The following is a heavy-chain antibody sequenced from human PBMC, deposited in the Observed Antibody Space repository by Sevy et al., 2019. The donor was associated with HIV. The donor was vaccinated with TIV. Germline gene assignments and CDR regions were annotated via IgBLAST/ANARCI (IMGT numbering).Heavy chain of an antibody. CDR1: GFTFSSYG. CDR3: ARAGTYYYDSSGYYSNWFDP. J-gene: IGHJ5*02. D-gene: IGHD3-22*01. Sequence: GGSLRLSCAASGFTFSSYGMHWVRQAPGKGLEWVAVIWYDGSNKYYADSVKGRFTISRDNSKNTLYLQMNSLRAEETAVYYCARAGTYYYDSSGYYSNWFDPWGQGTLVTVSS. V-gene: IGHV3-33*01. CDR2: IWYDGSNK.